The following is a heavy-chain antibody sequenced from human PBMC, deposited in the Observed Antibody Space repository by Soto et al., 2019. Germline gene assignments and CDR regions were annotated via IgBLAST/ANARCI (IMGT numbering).Heavy chain of an antibody. J-gene: IGHJ4*02. V-gene: IGHV3-30*18. D-gene: IGHD1-26*01. Sequence: TGGSLRLSCAASGFTFNLYGIHWVRQAPGRGLEWVALISHDERKKYYSDSVRGRFTVSRDNSKSTLYLQMNSLKPDDTAIYYCAKDTTRLGTPEGFFDYWGQGTLVTVSS. CDR3: AKDTTRLGTPEGFFDY. CDR2: ISHDERKK. CDR1: GFTFNLYG.